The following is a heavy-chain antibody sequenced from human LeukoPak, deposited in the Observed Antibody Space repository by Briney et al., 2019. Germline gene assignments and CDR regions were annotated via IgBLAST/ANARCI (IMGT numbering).Heavy chain of an antibody. CDR3: ARSLGGYDPGPFDY. D-gene: IGHD5-12*01. CDR1: GLSISGYE. CDR2: IRSSGSVM. J-gene: IGHJ4*02. Sequence: GGSLRLSCAASGLSISGYEMNWVRQAPGKGLEWVSCIRSSGSVMFYADSVKGRFTVSRDNAKNSLFLQMNSLRDEDTAVYYRARSLGGYDPGPFDYWGQGILVTVSS. V-gene: IGHV3-48*03.